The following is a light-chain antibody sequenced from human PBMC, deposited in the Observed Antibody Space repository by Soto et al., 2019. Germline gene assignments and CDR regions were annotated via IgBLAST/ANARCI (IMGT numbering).Light chain of an antibody. Sequence: QSALTQPASVSGSPGQSITISCTGTRSEVGGYNYVSWYQQHPGKAPLLMIYDVSNRPSGVSNRFSGSKSGNTASLTISGLQAEDEADYYCSSYTSSSTLEVFGTGTKVTVL. CDR2: DVS. J-gene: IGLJ1*01. CDR3: SSYTSSSTLEV. CDR1: RSEVGGYNY. V-gene: IGLV2-14*01.